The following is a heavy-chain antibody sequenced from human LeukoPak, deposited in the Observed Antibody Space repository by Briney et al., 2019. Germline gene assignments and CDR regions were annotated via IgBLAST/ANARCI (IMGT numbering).Heavy chain of an antibody. J-gene: IGHJ3*01. V-gene: IGHV1-2*06. D-gene: IGHD3-22*01. CDR3: ARRGSGYFDSREAFNL. Sequence: ASVQVSCKASGYTFIAYYVHWVRQAPGQGLEWMGRINPNSGGTNYAQKFQGRVTMTRDTPITTAYMKLSRLRSDDTAVYYCARRGSGYFDSREAFNLWGQGTMVTVSS. CDR2: INPNSGGT. CDR1: GYTFIAYY.